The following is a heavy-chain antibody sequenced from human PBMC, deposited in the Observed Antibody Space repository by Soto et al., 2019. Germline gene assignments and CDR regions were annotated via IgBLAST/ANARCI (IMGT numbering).Heavy chain of an antibody. Sequence: SETLSLTCTVSGGSISNYYWSWVRQNPGKGLEWIGHIYHSGRTYYNPSLKSRVTISVDTSKNQFSLNLSSVTAADTAVYYCARWVEVSLDYFDSWGQGTPVTV. CDR2: IYHSGRT. J-gene: IGHJ4*02. CDR1: GGSISNYY. V-gene: IGHV4-59*06. D-gene: IGHD2-15*01. CDR3: ARWVEVSLDYFDS.